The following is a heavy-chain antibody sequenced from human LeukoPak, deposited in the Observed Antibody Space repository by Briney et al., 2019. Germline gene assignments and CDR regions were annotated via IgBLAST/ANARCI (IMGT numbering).Heavy chain of an antibody. D-gene: IGHD6-19*01. CDR2: ITGSGGYI. CDR3: AKRGPGPVAGSYDY. J-gene: IGHJ4*02. V-gene: IGHV3-23*01. CDR1: DFTFSSCA. Sequence: PGGSLRLSCAASDFTFSSCAVNWVRQAPGKGLEWVSAITGSGGYINYADSVKGRFTISRDNSNKAVHLQMNSLRAEDTAVYYCAKRGPGPVAGSYDYWGQGTLVTVSS.